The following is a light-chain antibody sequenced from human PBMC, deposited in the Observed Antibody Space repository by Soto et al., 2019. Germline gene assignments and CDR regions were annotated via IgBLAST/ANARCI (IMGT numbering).Light chain of an antibody. Sequence: QSVLTQPPSVSAAPGQKGSISCSGSSSNIGNNYVSWYQQLPGTAPKLLIYDNNRRPSGIPDRFYGSKSGTSATLGITGLQTGDEADYYCGTWDSRLSAVVFGGVTKVTVL. J-gene: IGLJ2*01. CDR3: GTWDSRLSAVV. CDR1: SSNIGNNY. CDR2: DNN. V-gene: IGLV1-51*01.